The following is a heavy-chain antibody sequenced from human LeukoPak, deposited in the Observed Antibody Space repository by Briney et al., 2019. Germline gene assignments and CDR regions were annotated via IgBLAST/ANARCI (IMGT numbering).Heavy chain of an antibody. V-gene: IGHV1-3*01. J-gene: IGHJ6*02. CDR3: ARGWRANYYYYYGMDV. Sequence: ASVKVSCKASGYTFTSYAMHWVRQAPGQRLEWMGWINAGNSNTKYSQKFQGRVTITRDTSASTAYMELSSLRSEDTAVYYCARGWRANYYYYYGMDVWGQGTTVTVSS. CDR2: INAGNSNT. D-gene: IGHD2-15*01. CDR1: GYTFTSYA.